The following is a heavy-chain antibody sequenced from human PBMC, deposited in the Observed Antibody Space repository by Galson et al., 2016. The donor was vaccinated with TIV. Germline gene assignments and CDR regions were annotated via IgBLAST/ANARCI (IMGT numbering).Heavy chain of an antibody. Sequence: SVKASCKASGYTFTNYIMHWVRQAPGQRLEWMGWIYAGNGNTKYSQKFQGRVTITRDTSASTAYMELSSLRSEDTAVYYCARDPGYFVYWGQGTLVTVSS. J-gene: IGHJ4*02. CDR1: GYTFTNYI. CDR3: ARDPGYFVY. D-gene: IGHD1-1*01. CDR2: IYAGNGNT. V-gene: IGHV1-3*01.